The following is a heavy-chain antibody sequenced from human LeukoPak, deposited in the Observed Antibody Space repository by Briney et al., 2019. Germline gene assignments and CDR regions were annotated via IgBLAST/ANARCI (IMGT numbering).Heavy chain of an antibody. CDR1: GFTFSSYW. D-gene: IGHD3-3*01. J-gene: IGHJ5*02. CDR2: IKQDGSEK. V-gene: IGHV3-7*01. CDR3: ARGDGDYDFWSGYGNHNWFDP. Sequence: GGSLRLSCAASGFTFSSYWMSWVRQAPGKGLEWVANIKQDGSEKYYVDSVKGRFTISRDNAKNSLYLQMNSLRAEDTAVYYCARGDGDYDFWSGYGNHNWFDPWGQGTLVTVSS.